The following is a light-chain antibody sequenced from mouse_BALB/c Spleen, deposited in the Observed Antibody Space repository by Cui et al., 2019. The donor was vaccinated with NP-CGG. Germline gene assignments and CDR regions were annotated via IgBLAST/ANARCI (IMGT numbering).Light chain of an antibody. CDR3: ALWYSNHWV. Sequence: HAVVTQESSLTTSPGETVTLTFRSSTGAVTTSNYANWVQEKPDHLFTGLIGGTNNRAPGVPARFSGSLIGDKAALTIIGAQTEDEAIYFCALWYSNHWVFGGGTKLTVL. CDR1: TGAVTTSNY. CDR2: GTN. J-gene: IGLJ1*01. V-gene: IGLV1*01.